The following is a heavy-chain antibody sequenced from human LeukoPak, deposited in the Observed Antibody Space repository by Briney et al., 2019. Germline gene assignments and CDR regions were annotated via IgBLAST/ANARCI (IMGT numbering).Heavy chain of an antibody. CDR1: GYTFTGYY. D-gene: IGHD6-13*01. J-gene: IGHJ3*02. CDR2: INPNSGGT. Sequence: EASVKVSCKASGYTFTGYYMHWVRQAPGQGLEWMGWINPNSGGTNYAQKFQGRVTMTRDTSISTAYMELSRLRSDDTAVYYCARVAAAGTPMGAFDIWGQGQWSLSL. CDR3: ARVAAAGTPMGAFDI. V-gene: IGHV1-2*02.